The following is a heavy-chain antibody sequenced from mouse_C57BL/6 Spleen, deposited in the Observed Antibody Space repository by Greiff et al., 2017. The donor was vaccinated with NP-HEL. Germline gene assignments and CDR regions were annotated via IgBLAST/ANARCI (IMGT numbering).Heavy chain of an antibody. D-gene: IGHD2-3*01. CDR3: ARSSIYDGYSRFYYFDY. J-gene: IGHJ2*01. CDR2: IHPNSGST. Sequence: VQLQQPGAELVKPGASVKLSCKASGYTFTSYWMHWVKQRPGQGLEWIGMIHPNSGSTNYNEKFKSKATLTVDKSSSTAYMQLSSLTSEDSAVYYCARSSIYDGYSRFYYFDYWGQGTTLTVSS. V-gene: IGHV1-64*01. CDR1: GYTFTSYW.